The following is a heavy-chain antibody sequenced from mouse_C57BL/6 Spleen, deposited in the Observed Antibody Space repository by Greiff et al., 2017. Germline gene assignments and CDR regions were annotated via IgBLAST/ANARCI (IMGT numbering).Heavy chain of an antibody. CDR3: AREDDYGSSVF. CDR2: IYPGSGNT. CDR1: GYTFTDYY. Sequence: QVQLQQSGAELVRPGASVKLSCKASGYTFTDYYINWVKQRPGQGLEWIARIYPGSGNTYYNEKFKGKATLTAEKSSSTAYMQLSSLTSEDSAVYFCAREDDYGSSVFWGTGTTVTVSS. J-gene: IGHJ1*03. D-gene: IGHD1-1*01. V-gene: IGHV1-76*01.